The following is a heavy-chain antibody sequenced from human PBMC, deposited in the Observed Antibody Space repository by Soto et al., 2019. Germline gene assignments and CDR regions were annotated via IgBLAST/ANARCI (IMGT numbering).Heavy chain of an antibody. CDR3: ARSYYYGSGSFHWFDP. CDR1: GGTFSSYA. V-gene: IGHV1-69*01. J-gene: IGHJ5*02. Sequence: QVQLVQSGAEVKKAGSSVKVSCKASGGTFSSYAISWVRQAPGQGLEWMGGIIPIFGTANYAQKFQGRVTITADESTSTAYMELSSLRSEDTAVYYCARSYYYGSGSFHWFDPWGQGTLVTVSS. CDR2: IIPIFGTA. D-gene: IGHD3-10*01.